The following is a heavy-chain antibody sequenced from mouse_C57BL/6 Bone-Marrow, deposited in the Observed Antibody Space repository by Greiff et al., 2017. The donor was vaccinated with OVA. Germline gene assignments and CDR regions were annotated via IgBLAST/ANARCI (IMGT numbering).Heavy chain of an antibody. CDR3: AKGYYYYGWPFAY. Sequence: QVQLQQSGAELVRPGTSVKLSCKASGYTFTSYWMHWVKQRPGQGLEWIGVIDPSDSYTNYNQKFKGKATLTVDTSSSTAYMQLSSLTYEDSAGYYCAKGYYYYGWPFAYGGQGTLVTVAA. J-gene: IGHJ3*01. D-gene: IGHD1-1*01. V-gene: IGHV1-59*01. CDR2: IDPSDSYT. CDR1: GYTFTSYW.